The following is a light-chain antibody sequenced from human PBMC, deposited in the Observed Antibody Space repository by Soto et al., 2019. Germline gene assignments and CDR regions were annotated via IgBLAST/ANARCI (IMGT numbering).Light chain of an antibody. CDR2: RNN. CDR3: TVWDDSLRGRL. CDR1: SSNIESNF. Sequence: QSVLTQPPSASGTPGQRVTISCSGSSSNIESNFVYWYQQFPGTAPRLLIYRNNQRPSGVPDRFSGSTSGTSAALAISALRSEDEADYYCTVWDDSLRGRLFGGGTKVTVL. V-gene: IGLV1-47*01. J-gene: IGLJ2*01.